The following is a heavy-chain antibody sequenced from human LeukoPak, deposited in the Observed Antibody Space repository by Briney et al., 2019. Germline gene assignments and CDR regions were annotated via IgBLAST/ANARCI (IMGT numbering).Heavy chain of an antibody. CDR1: GLIFSNYA. J-gene: IGHJ4*02. V-gene: IGHV3-64D*06. CDR3: VKGKGIAVTSLDY. D-gene: IGHD6-19*01. Sequence: GGSLRLSCSASGLIFSNYAMHWVRQAPGKGLEYVSAISSNGGSTYYADSVKGRFTISRDNSKNTLYLQMSSLRAEDTAVYYCVKGKGIAVTSLDYWGQGTLVTVSS. CDR2: ISSNGGST.